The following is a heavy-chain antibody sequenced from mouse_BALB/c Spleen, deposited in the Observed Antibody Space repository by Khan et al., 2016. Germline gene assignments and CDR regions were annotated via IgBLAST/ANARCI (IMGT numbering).Heavy chain of an antibody. J-gene: IGHJ2*01. CDR1: GFTFSTYG. CDR2: INSNGGSI. V-gene: IGHV5-6-3*01. CDR3: ARETYRYYFAY. D-gene: IGHD2-14*01. Sequence: EVELVESGGGLVQPGGSLKLSCAASGFTFSTYGMSWVRQTPDKRLELVATINSNGGSIYYPDSVKGRFTISRDYAKNTLYLQMSSLKSDDTAMYYCARETYRYYFAYWGQGTTLTVSS.